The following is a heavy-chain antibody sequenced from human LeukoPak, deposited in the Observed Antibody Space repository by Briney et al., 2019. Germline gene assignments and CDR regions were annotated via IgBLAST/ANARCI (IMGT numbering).Heavy chain of an antibody. CDR3: ARTNWNPGDY. J-gene: IGHJ4*02. Sequence: PSETLCLTCNASGFSINTNYYWGWTRQPPGKGLEWIGSIHHSGNTFHNPSLRSRVIMSIDTSKNQFSLRLSSVTAADTAVYFCARTNWNPGDYWGQGMLVTVSS. D-gene: IGHD1-1*01. CDR2: IHHSGNT. V-gene: IGHV4-38-2*02. CDR1: GFSINTNYY.